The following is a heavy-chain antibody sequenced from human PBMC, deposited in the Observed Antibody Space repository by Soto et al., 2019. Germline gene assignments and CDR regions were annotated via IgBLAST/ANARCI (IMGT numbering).Heavy chain of an antibody. J-gene: IGHJ5*02. Sequence: GGSLRLSCAASGFTFSSYAMSWVRQAPGRGLEWVSAISVSSGITYYADSVKGRFTISRDNSKNTLYLQMNSLRAEDTAVYYCATAGYSSGSWGQGTLVTVSS. CDR1: GFTFSSYA. CDR2: ISVSSGIT. V-gene: IGHV3-23*01. CDR3: ATAGYSSGS. D-gene: IGHD6-19*01.